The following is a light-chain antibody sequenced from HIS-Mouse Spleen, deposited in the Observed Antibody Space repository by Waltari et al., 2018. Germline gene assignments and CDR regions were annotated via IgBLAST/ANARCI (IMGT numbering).Light chain of an antibody. CDR1: SSDVGSYTL. Sequence: QSALTQPASVSGSPGQSITISCTGTSSDVGSYTLVSWYQPHPGKAPKLMIYEGSKRPSGGSNRLSGSKSGNTASLTISGLQAEGEADYYCCSYAGSSTWVFGGGTKLTVL. CDR2: EGS. CDR3: CSYAGSSTWV. V-gene: IGLV2-23*01. J-gene: IGLJ3*02.